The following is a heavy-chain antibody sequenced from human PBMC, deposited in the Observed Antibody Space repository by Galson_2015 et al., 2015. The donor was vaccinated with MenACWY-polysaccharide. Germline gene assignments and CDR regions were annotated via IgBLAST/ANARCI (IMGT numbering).Heavy chain of an antibody. CDR3: AREGTGTLNDNFDY. J-gene: IGHJ4*02. V-gene: IGHV1-2*02. D-gene: IGHD1-1*01. Sequence: SCKASGYTLTGYHMHWVRQAPGQGLEWMGWINHNSGGTSYAQKFEGRVTMTRDTAISTAYLELSRLRSDDTAVYYCAREGTGTLNDNFDYWGQGTLVTVSS. CDR1: GYTLTGYH. CDR2: INHNSGGT.